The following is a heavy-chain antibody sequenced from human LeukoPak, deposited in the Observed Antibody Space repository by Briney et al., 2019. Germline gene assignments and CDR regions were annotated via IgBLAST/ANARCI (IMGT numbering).Heavy chain of an antibody. J-gene: IGHJ4*02. V-gene: IGHV3-21*01. CDR3: ARLGIKRGYFDY. Sequence: PGGSLRLSCAASGFTFSSYSMNWVRQAPGKGLEWVSSISSSSSYIYYADSVKGRFTISRDNAKNSLYLQMNSWRAEDTAVYYCARLGIKRGYFDYWGQGTLVSVSS. CDR2: ISSSSSYI. CDR1: GFTFSSYS. D-gene: IGHD3-10*01.